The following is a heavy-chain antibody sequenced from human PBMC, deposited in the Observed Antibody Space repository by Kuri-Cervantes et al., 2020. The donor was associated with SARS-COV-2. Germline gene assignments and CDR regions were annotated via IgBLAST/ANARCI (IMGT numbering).Heavy chain of an antibody. CDR2: ISYDGSNK. D-gene: IGHD5-24*01. CDR3: ARDPRRWLQISVSYFDY. CDR1: GFTFSSYA. J-gene: IGHJ4*02. Sequence: GGSLRLSCAASGFTFSSYAMHWVRQAPGKGLEWVAVISYDGSNKYYADSAKGRFTISRDNSKNTLYLQMNSLRAEDTAVYYCARDPRRWLQISVSYFDYWGQGTLVTVSS. V-gene: IGHV3-30-3*01.